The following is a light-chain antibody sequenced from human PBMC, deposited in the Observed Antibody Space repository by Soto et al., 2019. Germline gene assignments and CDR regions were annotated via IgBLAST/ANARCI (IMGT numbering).Light chain of an antibody. CDR2: GAS. V-gene: IGKV3-15*01. J-gene: IGKJ1*01. Sequence: EIVMTQSPATLSVSPGGRATLSCRASRSISDTLAWYQQRPGQAPRLLIHGASTRAPGFPARFSGSGSGTDFTLTISSLQSEDFAVYYCQQYNNWPWTFGLGTKVEIK. CDR1: RSISDT. CDR3: QQYNNWPWT.